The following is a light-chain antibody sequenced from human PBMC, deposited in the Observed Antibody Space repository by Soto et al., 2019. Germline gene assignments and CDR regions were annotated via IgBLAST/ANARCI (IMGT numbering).Light chain of an antibody. CDR1: SGSVSTNYY. V-gene: IGLV8-61*01. J-gene: IGLJ3*02. CDR2: NTN. CDR3: VLYMGSGIWV. Sequence: QAVVTQEPSFSVSPGRTVTLTCGLSSGSVSTNYYPSWYQQTPGQAPRTLISNTNTRSSGVPDRFSGSILGDKAALTITGAQADDESDYYCVLYMGSGIWVFGGGTKLTVL.